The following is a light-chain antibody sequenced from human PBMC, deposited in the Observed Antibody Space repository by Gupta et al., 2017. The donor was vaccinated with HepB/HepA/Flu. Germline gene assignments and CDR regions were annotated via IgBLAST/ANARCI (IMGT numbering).Light chain of an antibody. CDR3: QQRKNYPLT. CDR2: AAS. Sequence: DIQLTQSPSFLSASVGDRVTITCRASQGIASSLGWYQQKPGKAPKFLIYAASTLQSGVPSRFSGSGSGTEFTLTINSLQPEDFATYYCQQRKNYPLTFGGGTTVEIK. J-gene: IGKJ4*01. CDR1: QGIASS. V-gene: IGKV1-9*01.